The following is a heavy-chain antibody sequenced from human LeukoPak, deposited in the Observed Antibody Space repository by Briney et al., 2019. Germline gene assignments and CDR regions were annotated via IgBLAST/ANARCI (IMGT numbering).Heavy chain of an antibody. V-gene: IGHV3-48*04. J-gene: IGHJ4*02. CDR1: GFTFSSYS. CDR3: ARDRGYSTFNY. Sequence: PGGSLRLSCAASGFTFSSYSMNRVRQAPGKGLEWVSYISSSSSTIYYADSVKGRFTISRDNAKNSLYLQMNSLRAEDTAVYYCARDRGYSTFNYWGQGTLVTVSS. CDR2: ISSSSSTI. D-gene: IGHD4-23*01.